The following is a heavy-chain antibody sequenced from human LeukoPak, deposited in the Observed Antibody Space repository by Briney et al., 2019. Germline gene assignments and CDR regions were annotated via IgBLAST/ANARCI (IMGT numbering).Heavy chain of an antibody. CDR3: AKDMGYGSGSYYSGAVDY. CDR1: GFTASGFSFDDYA. V-gene: IGHV3-9*01. CDR2: ISWNSGSI. D-gene: IGHD3-10*01. Sequence: GGSLRLSCTASGFTASGFSFDDYAMHWVRHAPGKGLEWVSGISWNSGSIGYADSVKGRFTISRDNAKNSLYLQMNSLRAEDTALYYCAKDMGYGSGSYYSGAVDYWGQGTLVTVSS. J-gene: IGHJ4*02.